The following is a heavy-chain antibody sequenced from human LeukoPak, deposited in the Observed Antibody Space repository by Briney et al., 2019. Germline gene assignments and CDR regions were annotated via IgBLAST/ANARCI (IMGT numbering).Heavy chain of an antibody. CDR3: ARTTDTAMVLGIDY. CDR2: MNPNRGNT. D-gene: IGHD5-18*01. J-gene: IGHJ4*02. CDR1: GYTFTSYD. V-gene: IGHV1-8*01. Sequence: ASVKLSCKASGYTFTSYDINWVRQATGQGLEWMGWMNPNRGNTGYAQKFQGRVTMTRNTSISTAYMELSSLRSEDTAVYYCARTTDTAMVLGIDYWGQGTLVTVSS.